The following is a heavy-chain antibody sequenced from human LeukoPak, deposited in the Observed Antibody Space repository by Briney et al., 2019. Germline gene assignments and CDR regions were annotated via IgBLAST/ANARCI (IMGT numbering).Heavy chain of an antibody. D-gene: IGHD3-22*01. CDR3: ARYYYERSGYYYFSN. J-gene: IGHJ4*02. CDR1: GVSISSYY. CDR2: IYTSGST. V-gene: IGHV4-4*07. Sequence: SETLSLTCTASGVSISSYYWSWIRQPAGKGLEWIGRIYTSGSTNYNPSLKSRVTMSVDTSKDQFSLKLSSVTAADTAVYYYARYYYERSGYYYFSNGGQGTLVTVSS.